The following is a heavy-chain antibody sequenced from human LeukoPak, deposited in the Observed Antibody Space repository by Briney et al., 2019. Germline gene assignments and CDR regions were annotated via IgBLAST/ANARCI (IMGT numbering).Heavy chain of an antibody. D-gene: IGHD3-22*01. CDR2: ISAYNGNT. CDR1: GYTFTSYG. Sequence: ASVKVSCKASGYTFTSYGISWVRQAPGQGLEWTGWISAYNGNTNYAQKLQGRVTMTTDTSTSTAYMELRSLRSDDTAVYYCARGSHYYDSSGYYYYFDYWGQGTLVTVSS. J-gene: IGHJ4*02. V-gene: IGHV1-18*01. CDR3: ARGSHYYDSSGYYYYFDY.